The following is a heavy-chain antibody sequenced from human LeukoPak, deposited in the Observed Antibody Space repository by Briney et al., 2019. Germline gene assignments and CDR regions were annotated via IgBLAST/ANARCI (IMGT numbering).Heavy chain of an antibody. Sequence: PGGSLRLSCVASGFTFTNYGMHWVRQAPGKGLEWVAFIRSDGSKNYYGDSVRGRFTIPRDTSKNTLYLQMNTLRPEDTAVYYCTKASGRNLYGMDVWGQGTTVIVSS. V-gene: IGHV3-30*02. CDR1: GFTFTNYG. D-gene: IGHD3-10*01. J-gene: IGHJ6*02. CDR2: IRSDGSKN. CDR3: TKASGRNLYGMDV.